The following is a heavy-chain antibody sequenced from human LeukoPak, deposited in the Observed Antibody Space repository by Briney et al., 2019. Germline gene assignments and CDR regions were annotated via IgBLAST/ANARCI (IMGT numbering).Heavy chain of an antibody. CDR2: LYRDGTT. CDR3: ARVGYYGDYALALDH. Sequence: GGSLRLSCVTSGFDVSSNYMSWVRQAPGKGLDWVSLLYRDGTTYYAESVKGRFTISRDSSKSTLYPQMNSLTVEDTALYYCARVGYYGDYALALDHWGQGTLVSVSS. J-gene: IGHJ4*02. V-gene: IGHV3-53*01. D-gene: IGHD4-17*01. CDR1: GFDVSSNY.